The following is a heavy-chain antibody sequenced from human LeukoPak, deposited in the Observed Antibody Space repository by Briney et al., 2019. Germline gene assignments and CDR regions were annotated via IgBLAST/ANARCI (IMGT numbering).Heavy chain of an antibody. Sequence: ASVKVSCKASGYTFTSYAMHWVRQAPGQRLEWMGWINAGNGNTKYSQEFQGRVTMTRDTSISTAYMELSRLRSDDTAVYYCARARIERFGELLYPDYWGQGTLVTVSS. V-gene: IGHV1-3*01. CDR1: GYTFTSYA. J-gene: IGHJ4*02. D-gene: IGHD3-10*01. CDR3: ARARIERFGELLYPDY. CDR2: INAGNGNT.